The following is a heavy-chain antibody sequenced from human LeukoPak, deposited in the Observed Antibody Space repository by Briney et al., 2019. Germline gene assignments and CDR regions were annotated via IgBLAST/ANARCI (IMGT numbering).Heavy chain of an antibody. V-gene: IGHV3-21*01. CDR2: IRGDSSET. CDR1: GFTFSSYS. J-gene: IGHJ4*02. Sequence: GRSLRLSCAGSGFTFSSYSMIWVRQAPGKGLEWVSSIRGDSSETRHAGSVMGRFTISRDNAEKSLYLQMNSLRAEDTAVYYCARGHFGVVLDYWGQGTLVTVSS. CDR3: ARGHFGVVLDY. D-gene: IGHD3-3*01.